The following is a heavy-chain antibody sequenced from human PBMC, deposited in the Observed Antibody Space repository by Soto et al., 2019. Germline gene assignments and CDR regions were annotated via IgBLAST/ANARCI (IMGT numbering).Heavy chain of an antibody. CDR2: TIPILSMS. J-gene: IGHJ4*02. CDR1: GDTFNSYT. Sequence: QVHLVQSGAELRKPGSSVRVSCKASGDTFNSYTINWVRQAPGLGLEWMGRTIPILSMSNYALKFQGRLTITADKSTSTAYMVLSSLRSEDTAIYYCATSYGSGSQAFDYWGQGGLVTVSS. D-gene: IGHD3-10*01. CDR3: ATSYGSGSQAFDY. V-gene: IGHV1-69*02.